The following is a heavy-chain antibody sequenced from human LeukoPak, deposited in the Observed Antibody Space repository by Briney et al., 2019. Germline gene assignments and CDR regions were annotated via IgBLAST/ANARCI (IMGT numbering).Heavy chain of an antibody. V-gene: IGHV4-59*01. CDR2: IYYSGST. CDR1: GGSISSYY. Sequence: SETLSLTCTVSGGSISSYYWSWIRQPPGKGLEWIGYIYYSGSTNYNPSLKSRVTISVDTSKNQFSLKLSSVTAADTAVYYCARDFPYGDNWLDPWGQGTLVTVSS. J-gene: IGHJ5*02. CDR3: ARDFPYGDNWLDP. D-gene: IGHD3-10*01.